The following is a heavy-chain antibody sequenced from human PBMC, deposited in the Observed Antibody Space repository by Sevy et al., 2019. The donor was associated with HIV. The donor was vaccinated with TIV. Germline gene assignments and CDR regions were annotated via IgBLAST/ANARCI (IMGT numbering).Heavy chain of an antibody. V-gene: IGHV3-11*01. Sequence: GGSLRLSCAASGFTFSDYYMSWIRQAPGKGLEWVSYMSGSGSTVYYADSVKGRFTISRDNAKNSVYLQMNNLRAEDTAMYYCAKVEGGSDSPNRGEYFRHWGQGTLVTVSS. D-gene: IGHD2-21*02. CDR3: AKVEGGSDSPNRGEYFRH. CDR2: MSGSGSTV. J-gene: IGHJ1*01. CDR1: GFTFSDYY.